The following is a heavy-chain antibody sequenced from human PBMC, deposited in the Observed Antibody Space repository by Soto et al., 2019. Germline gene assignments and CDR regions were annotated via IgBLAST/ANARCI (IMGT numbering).Heavy chain of an antibody. D-gene: IGHD2-15*01. CDR2: MSPNSGNA. CDR3: AAGYCYGDSCYVFDY. V-gene: IGHV1-8*01. Sequence: GASVKVSCKASGYTFTNYDINWVRQAPGQGLEWMGWMSPNSGNAGYAQNFQGRVAMTRRTSISTAYMELSSLRYEDTAVYYCAAGYCYGDSCYVFDYWGQGTLVTVSS. J-gene: IGHJ4*02. CDR1: GYTFTNYD.